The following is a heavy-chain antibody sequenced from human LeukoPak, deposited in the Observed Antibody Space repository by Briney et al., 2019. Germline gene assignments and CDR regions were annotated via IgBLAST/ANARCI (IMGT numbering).Heavy chain of an antibody. CDR3: AKDSSSWARYYYYNCMDV. D-gene: IGHD6-13*01. Sequence: GRSLRFTCAPSGFTFSSYGMHWVRQAPGKGLEWVAVISYDGSNKYYADSVKGRFTISRDNSKNTLYLQMNSLRAEDTAVYYCAKDSSSWARYYYYNCMDVWGQGTTVTVSS. CDR2: ISYDGSNK. V-gene: IGHV3-30*18. J-gene: IGHJ6*02. CDR1: GFTFSSYG.